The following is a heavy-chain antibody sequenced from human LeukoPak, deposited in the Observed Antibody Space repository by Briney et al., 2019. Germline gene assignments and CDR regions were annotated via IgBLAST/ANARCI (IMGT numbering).Heavy chain of an antibody. V-gene: IGHV4-38-2*02. CDR3: ARVTGYRIEDYFDY. Sequence: SETLSLTCTVSGYSISSGYYWGWIRQPPGKGPEWIGSIYHSGSTYYNPSLKSRVTISVETSKNEFSLKLRSVTAADTAVYYCARVTGYRIEDYFDYWGQGTLVTVSS. CDR2: IYHSGST. CDR1: GYSISSGYY. D-gene: IGHD6-13*01. J-gene: IGHJ4*02.